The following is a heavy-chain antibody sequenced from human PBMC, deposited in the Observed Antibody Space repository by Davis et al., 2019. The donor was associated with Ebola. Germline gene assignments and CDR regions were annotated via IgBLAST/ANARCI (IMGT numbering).Heavy chain of an antibody. CDR3: ARAQYWFDP. CDR2: INSDRSST. Sequence: GESLKISCAASGFTFDDYGMSWVRQAPGKGLVWVSRINSDRSSTSYADSVKGRFTISRDNAKNTLYLQMNSLRAEDTAVYYCARAQYWFDPWGQGTLVTVSS. V-gene: IGHV3-74*01. J-gene: IGHJ5*02. CDR1: GFTFDDYG.